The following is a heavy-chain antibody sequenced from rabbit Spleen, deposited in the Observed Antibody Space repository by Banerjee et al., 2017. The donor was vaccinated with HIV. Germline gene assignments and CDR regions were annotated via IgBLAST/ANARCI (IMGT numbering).Heavy chain of an antibody. D-gene: IGHD3-1*01. CDR1: GFSFSSSYY. V-gene: IGHV1S40*01. Sequence: QSLEESGGGLVQPEGSLTLTCTASGFSFSSSYYMCWVRQAPGKGLEWIGCIYTGDGSTAYASWAKGRFTVSKTSSTTVTLQLNSLTAADTATYFCARDWGLWGPGTLVTVS. J-gene: IGHJ4*01. CDR3: ARDWGL. CDR2: IYTGDGST.